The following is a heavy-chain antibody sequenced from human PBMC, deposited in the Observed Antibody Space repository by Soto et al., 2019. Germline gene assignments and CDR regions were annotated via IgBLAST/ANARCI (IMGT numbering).Heavy chain of an antibody. CDR1: GFTFSDYY. V-gene: IGHV3-11*01. J-gene: IGHJ5*02. CDR2: ISSSCSTI. CDR3: ARQPCSGCRWIDP. D-gene: IGHD6-25*01. Sequence: QVQLVESGGGLVKPGGSLRLSCAASGFTFSDYYMSWIRQAPGKGLEWVSYISSSCSTIYYTDSVKGRFTISRDNAKNSLYLQMNSLRAEDTAGYYCARQPCSGCRWIDPWGQGTLVTVSS.